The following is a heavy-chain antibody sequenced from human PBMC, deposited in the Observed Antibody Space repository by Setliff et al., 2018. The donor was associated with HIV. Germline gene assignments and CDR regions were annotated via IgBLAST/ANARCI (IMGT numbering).Heavy chain of an antibody. V-gene: IGHV1-3*01. J-gene: IGHJ4*02. CDR2: INAGNGDT. CDR1: GYTFSTYA. Sequence: ASVKVSCKASGYTFSTYALHWVRQAPGQRLEWMGWINAGNGDTKYSQKFQGRVTITRDTSASTAYMDVTSLRSEDTAVYYCARSAYCSGGSCYSGAFGYWGQGTLVTVSS. CDR3: ARSAYCSGGSCYSGAFGY. D-gene: IGHD2-15*01.